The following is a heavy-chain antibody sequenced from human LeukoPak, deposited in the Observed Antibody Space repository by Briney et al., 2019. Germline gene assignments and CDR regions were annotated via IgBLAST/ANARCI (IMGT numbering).Heavy chain of an antibody. Sequence: SETLSLTCAVYGGSFSGYYWSWIRQPPGKGLEWIGEINHRGSTNYNPSLKSRVTISVDTSKNQFSLKLSSVTAADTAVYYCARVRTMIVVVTHYFDYWGQGTLVAVSS. D-gene: IGHD3-22*01. J-gene: IGHJ4*02. CDR1: GGSFSGYY. CDR3: ARVRTMIVVVTHYFDY. V-gene: IGHV4-34*01. CDR2: INHRGST.